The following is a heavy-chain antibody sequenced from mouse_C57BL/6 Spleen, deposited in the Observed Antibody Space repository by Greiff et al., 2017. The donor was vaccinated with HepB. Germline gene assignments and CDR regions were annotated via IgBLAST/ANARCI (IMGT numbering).Heavy chain of an antibody. Sequence: QVQLQQPGAELVKPGASVKLSCKASGYTFTSYWMHWVKQRPGQGLEWIGMIHPNSGSTNYNEKFKSKATLTVDKSSSTAYMQLSSLTSEDSAVYYCARYDYDWWYFDVWGTGTTVTVSS. CDR2: IHPNSGST. CDR3: ARYDYDWWYFDV. J-gene: IGHJ1*03. CDR1: GYTFTSYW. D-gene: IGHD2-4*01. V-gene: IGHV1-64*01.